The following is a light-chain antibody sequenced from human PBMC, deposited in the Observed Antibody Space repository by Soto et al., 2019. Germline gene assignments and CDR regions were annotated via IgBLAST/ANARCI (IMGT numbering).Light chain of an antibody. Sequence: QSVLTQPPSASGTPGQRVTISCSGSSSNIGSNTVNWYQQLPGTAPTLLMYSNHQRPSGVPARCSCSKSASSASLAIIRLQPEDEDDDYCATWDDSLNALSVFGTGTKVTVL. CDR2: SNH. V-gene: IGLV1-44*01. CDR1: SSNIGSNT. J-gene: IGLJ1*01. CDR3: ATWDDSLNALSV.